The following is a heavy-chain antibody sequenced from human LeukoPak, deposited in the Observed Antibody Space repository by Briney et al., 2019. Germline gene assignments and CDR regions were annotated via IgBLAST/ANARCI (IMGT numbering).Heavy chain of an antibody. CDR3: ARVRVGATIYDPYYYYGMDV. V-gene: IGHV4-59*01. J-gene: IGHJ6*02. CDR1: GGXLSSYY. Sequence: SETLSLTCTVSGGXLSSYYCSWIRQPPGKGQEWLGYIYNSGSTNYNPSLKSRVTISVDTSKNQFSLKLSSVTAADTAVYYCARVRVGATIYDPYYYYGMDVWGQGTTVTVSS. CDR2: IYNSGST. D-gene: IGHD1-26*01.